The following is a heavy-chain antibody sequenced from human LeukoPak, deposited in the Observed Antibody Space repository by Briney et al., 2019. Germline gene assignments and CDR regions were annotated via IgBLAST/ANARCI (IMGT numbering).Heavy chain of an antibody. CDR3: ARVTKAYDSSGDDAFDI. CDR2: IYPGDSDT. Sequence: GGALQSSCKGSGYSFTSYWIGWVRQMPGKGLEWMGIIYPGDSDTRYSPSFQGQVTISADKSISTAYLQWSSLKASDTAMYYCARVTKAYDSSGDDAFDIWGQGIMVTVSS. J-gene: IGHJ3*02. D-gene: IGHD3-22*01. CDR1: GYSFTSYW. V-gene: IGHV5-51*01.